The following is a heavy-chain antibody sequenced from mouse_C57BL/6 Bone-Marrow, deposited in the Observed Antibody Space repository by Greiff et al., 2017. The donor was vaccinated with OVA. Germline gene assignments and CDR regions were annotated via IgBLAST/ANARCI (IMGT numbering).Heavy chain of an antibody. CDR2: IRLKSDNYAT. D-gene: IGHD1-2*01. CDR3: TGLVTAGGAMDY. V-gene: IGHV6-3*01. CDR1: GFTFSNYW. Sequence: VQLKQSGGGLVQPGGSMKLSCVASGFTFSNYWMNWVRQSPEKGLEWVAQIRLKSDNYATHYAESVKGRFTISRDDSKSSVYLQMNNLRAEDTGIYYCTGLVTAGGAMDYWGQGTSVTVSS. J-gene: IGHJ4*01.